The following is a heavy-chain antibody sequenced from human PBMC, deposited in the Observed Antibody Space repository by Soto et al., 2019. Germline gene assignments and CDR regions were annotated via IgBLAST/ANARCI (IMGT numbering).Heavy chain of an antibody. D-gene: IGHD3-9*01. CDR3: ARDHYDILTGPDY. CDR1: GFTFSSYG. J-gene: IGHJ4*02. V-gene: IGHV3-33*01. CDR2: IWYDGSNK. Sequence: QVQLVESGGGVVQPGRSLRLSCAASGFTFSSYGMHWVRQAPGKGLEGVAVIWYDGSNKYYEDSVKGRFTISRDNSKNRLYLQMKSLRAEDTAVYYCARDHYDILTGPDYWGQGTLVTVSS.